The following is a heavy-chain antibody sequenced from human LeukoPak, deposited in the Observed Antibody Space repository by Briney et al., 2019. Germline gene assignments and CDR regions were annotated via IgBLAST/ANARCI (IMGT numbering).Heavy chain of an antibody. J-gene: IGHJ4*02. D-gene: IGHD3-10*01. CDR3: AAGRFGILCHFNY. V-gene: IGHV1-24*01. CDR1: GYSLTELC. CDR2: YDPDAGET. Sequence: ASVKVSCKVSGYSLTELCVHWVRQAPGKGLEWMGGYDPDAGETIYAQKFQGRVTMTEDTSTDTAYMEVTSLRSDDTAVYYCAAGRFGILCHFNYWGRGTLVTASS.